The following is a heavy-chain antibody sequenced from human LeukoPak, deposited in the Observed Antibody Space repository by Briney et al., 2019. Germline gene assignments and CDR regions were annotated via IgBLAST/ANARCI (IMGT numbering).Heavy chain of an antibody. CDR3: ALAPNSNWFDF. Sequence: SETLSLTCTVSGGSISSYYWSWIRQPAGKGLEWIGRIYTSGSTNYNPSLKSRGTISIDTSRKQFFLKLSSVTAADTAVYFCALAPNSNWFDFWGPGTLVTVSS. D-gene: IGHD2-8*01. V-gene: IGHV4-4*07. CDR2: IYTSGST. J-gene: IGHJ5*01. CDR1: GGSISSYY.